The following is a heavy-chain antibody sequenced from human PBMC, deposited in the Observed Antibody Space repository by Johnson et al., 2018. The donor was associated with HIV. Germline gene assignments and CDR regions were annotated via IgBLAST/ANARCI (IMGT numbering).Heavy chain of an antibody. J-gene: IGHJ3*02. Sequence: VQLVESGGGLVQPGGSLRLSCAASGFTFSSYWMSWVRQAPGKGLQWVSGINWNGDTTTYADSVKGRFTVSRDNAKNSLYLQMNSLRAEDTALYYCARDPFPRFYAFDIWGQGTMVTVST. V-gene: IGHV3-20*04. CDR2: INWNGDTT. CDR3: ARDPFPRFYAFDI. CDR1: GFTFSSYW.